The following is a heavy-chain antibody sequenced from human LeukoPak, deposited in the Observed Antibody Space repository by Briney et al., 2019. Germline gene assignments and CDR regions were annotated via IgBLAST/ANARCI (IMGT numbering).Heavy chain of an antibody. CDR1: GGSISSGSYY. V-gene: IGHV4-61*02. D-gene: IGHD2-2*02. CDR2: IYTSVST. Sequence: SETLSLTCTVSGGSISSGSYYWSWIRQPAGKGLEWIGRIYTSVSTNYNPSLKSRVTISVDTSKNQFSLKLSSVTAADTAVYYCAREWDIVVVPAAISRGYDWFGPWGQGTLVTVSS. J-gene: IGHJ5*02. CDR3: AREWDIVVVPAAISRGYDWFGP.